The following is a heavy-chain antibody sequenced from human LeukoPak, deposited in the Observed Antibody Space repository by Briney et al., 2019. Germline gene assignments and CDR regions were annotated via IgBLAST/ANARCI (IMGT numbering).Heavy chain of an antibody. CDR3: ARVTGYMIEDYFDY. D-gene: IGHD3-9*01. J-gene: IGHJ4*02. CDR1: GGSISSYH. Sequence: SETLSLTCTVSGGSISSYHWSWIRQPPGKGLEWIGYIYYSGSTNYNPSLKSRVTISVDTSKNQFSLKLSSVTAADTAVYYCARVTGYMIEDYFDYWGQGTLVTVSS. V-gene: IGHV4-59*01. CDR2: IYYSGST.